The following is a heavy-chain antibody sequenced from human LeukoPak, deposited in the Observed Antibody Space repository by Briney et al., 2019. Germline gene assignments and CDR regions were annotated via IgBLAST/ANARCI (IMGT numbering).Heavy chain of an antibody. Sequence: GGSLRLSCAASRFTLSNYWISWVRQAPGKGLEWVANIKQDGSEKYYVDSVKGRFTISRDNAKNSLYLQMNSLRAEDTAVYYCATQPGIAAAGTDYWGQGTLVTVSS. D-gene: IGHD6-13*01. CDR2: IKQDGSEK. CDR1: RFTLSNYW. J-gene: IGHJ4*02. V-gene: IGHV3-7*01. CDR3: ATQPGIAAAGTDY.